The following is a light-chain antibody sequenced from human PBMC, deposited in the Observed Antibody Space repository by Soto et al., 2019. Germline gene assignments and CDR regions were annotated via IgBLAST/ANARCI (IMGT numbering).Light chain of an antibody. J-gene: IGLJ2*01. CDR3: SSSTNTNTLVI. Sequence: QSVLTQPASLSGSPGQSITISCTGTSSDIGRYKFVSWFQQHPGKAPKLMIFEGTNRPSGVSNRFSGSKSGNTASLTISGLQAEDEAIYFCSSSTNTNTLVIFGGGTKGTVL. V-gene: IGLV2-14*01. CDR2: EGT. CDR1: SSDIGRYKF.